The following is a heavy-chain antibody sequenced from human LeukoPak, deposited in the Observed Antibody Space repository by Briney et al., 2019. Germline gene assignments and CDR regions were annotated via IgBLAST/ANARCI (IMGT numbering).Heavy chain of an antibody. V-gene: IGHV3-9*01. Sequence: SGGSLRLSCAASGFTFDDYAMHWVRQAPGKGLEWVSGISWNSGSIDYADSVKGRFTISRDNAKKSLFLQMNSLRVEDTALYYCAKAIGGSYYFGAFDIWGQGTMVTVSS. CDR3: AKAIGGSYYFGAFDI. CDR2: ISWNSGSI. D-gene: IGHD1-26*01. CDR1: GFTFDDYA. J-gene: IGHJ3*02.